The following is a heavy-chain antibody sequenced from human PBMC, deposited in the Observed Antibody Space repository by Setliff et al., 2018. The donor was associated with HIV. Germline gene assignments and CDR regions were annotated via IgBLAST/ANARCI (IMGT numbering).Heavy chain of an antibody. Sequence: SETLSLTCSVSGYSINTAYYWGWIRQSPGKGLEWIGYIYHTGSSYYNPSLKSRVTMSVGTSANQFSLRLSSVTAADTAVYYCARQTGDFDSYYSLDVWGQGTTVTVSS. J-gene: IGHJ6*02. D-gene: IGHD7-27*01. V-gene: IGHV4-38-2*01. CDR3: ARQTGDFDSYYSLDV. CDR1: GYSINTAYY. CDR2: IYHTGSS.